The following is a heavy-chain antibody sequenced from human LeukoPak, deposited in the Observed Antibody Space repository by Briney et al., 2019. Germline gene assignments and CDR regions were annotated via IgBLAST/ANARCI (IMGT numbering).Heavy chain of an antibody. CDR1: GGSISSHY. CDR2: IYYSGST. J-gene: IGHJ5*02. Sequence: SETLSLTCTVSGGSISSHYWSWIRQPPGKGLEWIGYIYYSGSTNYNPSLKSRVTISVDTSKNQFSLKLSSVTAADTAVYYCARGWFDPRGQGTLVTVSS. V-gene: IGHV4-59*11. CDR3: ARGWFDP.